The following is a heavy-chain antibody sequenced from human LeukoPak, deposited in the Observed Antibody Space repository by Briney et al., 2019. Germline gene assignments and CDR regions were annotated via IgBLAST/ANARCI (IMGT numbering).Heavy chain of an antibody. J-gene: IGHJ4*02. CDR1: GGSFSGYY. CDR2: IYYSGST. Sequence: SETLSLTCAVYGGSFSGYYWSWIRQHPRKGLEWIRYIYYSGSTYYNPSLKSRVTISVDTSKNQFSLKLSSVTAADTAVYYCASKVINFDYWGQGTLVTVSS. D-gene: IGHD3-10*01. CDR3: ASKVINFDY. V-gene: IGHV4-31*11.